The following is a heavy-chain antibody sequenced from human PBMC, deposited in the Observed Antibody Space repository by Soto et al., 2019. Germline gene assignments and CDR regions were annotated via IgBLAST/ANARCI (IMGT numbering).Heavy chain of an antibody. CDR2: IIPIFGTA. Sequence: SVKVSCKASGGTFSSNAISWVRQAPGQGLEWMGGIIPIFGTANYAQKFQGRVTITADESTSTAYMELSSLRSEDTAVYYCARDKAGRRFGELLGGMDVWGQGTTVTVS. D-gene: IGHD3-10*01. CDR3: ARDKAGRRFGELLGGMDV. CDR1: GGTFSSNA. V-gene: IGHV1-69*13. J-gene: IGHJ6*02.